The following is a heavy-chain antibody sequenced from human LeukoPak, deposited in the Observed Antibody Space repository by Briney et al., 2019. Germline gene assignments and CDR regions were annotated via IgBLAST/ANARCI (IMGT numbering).Heavy chain of an antibody. J-gene: IGHJ6*02. CDR3: ARVPINYGDYYYYGMDV. D-gene: IGHD4-17*01. Sequence: SETLSLTCTVSGGSISGYYWSWIRQPPGKGLEWIGYIYYSGRTNYNPSLKSRVTISVDTSKNHFSLKLSSVTAADTAVYYCARVPINYGDYYYYGMDVWGQGTTVTVSS. CDR2: IYYSGRT. V-gene: IGHV4-59*01. CDR1: GGSISGYY.